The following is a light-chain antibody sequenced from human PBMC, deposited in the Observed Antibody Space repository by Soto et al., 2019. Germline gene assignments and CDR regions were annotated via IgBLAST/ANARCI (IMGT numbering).Light chain of an antibody. Sequence: DIQMTQSPSSLPASVGDRISITCRASQSIGTYLSWYQQKPGKAPKLLIYAASTLQSGVPSRFSGSGSGTDFTLTISCLQSEDFATYYCQQYYSFPRTFGQGTKVDIK. CDR2: AAS. V-gene: IGKV1-39*01. J-gene: IGKJ1*01. CDR1: QSIGTY. CDR3: QQYYSFPRT.